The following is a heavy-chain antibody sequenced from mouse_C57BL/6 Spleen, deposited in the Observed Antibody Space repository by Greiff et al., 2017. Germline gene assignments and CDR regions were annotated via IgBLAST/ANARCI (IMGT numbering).Heavy chain of an antibody. D-gene: IGHD2-4*01. CDR2: LDPANGNT. J-gene: IGHJ4*01. CDR3: AKGRLRRDYAMDY. V-gene: IGHV14-3*01. CDR1: GFNIKNTY. Sequence: EVQLQESVAELVRPGASVKLSCTASGFNIKNTYMHWVKQRPEQGLEWIGRLDPANGNTKYAPKFQGKATITADTSSNTAYLQLSSLTSEDTAIYYCAKGRLRRDYAMDYWGQGTSVTVSS.